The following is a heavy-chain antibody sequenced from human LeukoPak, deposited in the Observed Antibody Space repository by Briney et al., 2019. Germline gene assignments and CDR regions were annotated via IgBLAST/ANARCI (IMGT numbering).Heavy chain of an antibody. CDR3: AKERTSEGYFDY. CDR2: LSGSGGSS. D-gene: IGHD1-1*01. V-gene: IGHV3-23*01. Sequence: GGSLRLSCAASGFTFSTYAMSWVRQAPGKGLERVSALSGSGGSSYYADSVRGRFTISRDNSKNTLYLQMNSLRAEDTAVYYCAKERTSEGYFDYWGQGTLVTVSS. J-gene: IGHJ4*02. CDR1: GFTFSTYA.